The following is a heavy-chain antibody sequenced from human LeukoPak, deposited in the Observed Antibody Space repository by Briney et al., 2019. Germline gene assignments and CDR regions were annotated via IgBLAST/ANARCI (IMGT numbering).Heavy chain of an antibody. Sequence: PSETLSLTCTVSGGSISSSSYYWGWIRQPPGKGLEWIGSIYYSGSTYYNPSLKSRVTISVDTSKNQFSLKLSSVTAADTAVYYCARDTRQPTKYYGSGSYSFDPWGQGTLVTVSS. V-gene: IGHV4-39*07. D-gene: IGHD3-10*01. CDR3: ARDTRQPTKYYGSGSYSFDP. J-gene: IGHJ5*02. CDR1: GGSISSSSYY. CDR2: IYYSGST.